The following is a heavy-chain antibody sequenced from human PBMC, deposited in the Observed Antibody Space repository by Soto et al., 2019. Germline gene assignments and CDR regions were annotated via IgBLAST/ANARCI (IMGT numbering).Heavy chain of an antibody. D-gene: IGHD6-13*01. CDR3: RPAAAGPRDLAWSY. CDR2: ISYDGSNK. Sequence: PGGSLRLSCAASGFTFSSYGMHWVRQAPGKGLEWVAVISYDGSNKYYADSVKGRFTISRDNSKNTLYLQMNSLRAEDTAVYYCRPAAAGPRDLAWSYWGQGTLVTVSS. V-gene: IGHV3-30*03. CDR1: GFTFSSYG. J-gene: IGHJ4*02.